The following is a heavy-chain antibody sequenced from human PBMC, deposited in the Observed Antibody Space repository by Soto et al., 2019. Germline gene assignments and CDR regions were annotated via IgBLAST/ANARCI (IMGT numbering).Heavy chain of an antibody. J-gene: IGHJ6*02. V-gene: IGHV3-53*02. CDR3: ARDGGSGSYSQDAYYYGMDV. D-gene: IGHD3-10*01. CDR1: GFTVSSTY. CDR2: IFGGDTT. Sequence: EVQLVETGGGFIQPGGSLRLSCAASGFTVSSTYMTWVRQAPGKGLEWVSFIFGGDTTYYADSVKGRFTISRDNSKNTLYLQMNSLRAEDTAVYFCARDGGSGSYSQDAYYYGMDVWGRGTTVTVSS.